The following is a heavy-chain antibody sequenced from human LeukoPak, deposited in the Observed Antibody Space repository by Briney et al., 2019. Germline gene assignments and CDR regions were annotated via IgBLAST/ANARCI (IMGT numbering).Heavy chain of an antibody. CDR3: AKEGGSSMILDY. V-gene: IGHV3-23*01. Sequence: PGGSLRLSCAASGFTFSSYGMSWVRQAPGKVLEWVSAISWSGGSTYYADSVKGRFTVSRDNSKNTLYLQMNSLRAEDTAIYYCAKEGGSSMILDYWGQGTLVTVSS. CDR1: GFTFSSYG. J-gene: IGHJ4*02. D-gene: IGHD3-22*01. CDR2: ISWSGGST.